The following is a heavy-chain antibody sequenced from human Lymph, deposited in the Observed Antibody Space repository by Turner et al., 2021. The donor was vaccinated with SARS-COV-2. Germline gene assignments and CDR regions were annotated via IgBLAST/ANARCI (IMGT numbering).Heavy chain of an antibody. CDR1: GFTFSSYV. J-gene: IGHJ5*01. Sequence: QVKPVESGGGVVQPGRSLRLSCAASGFTFSSYVMHGVGQAPVKGLEWVAVISYDGSNKYYADSVKDRFTISRDYSKNTLDLQMNSLRAEDTAIYYCARGVPEFDSWGQGTLVTVSS. CDR3: ARGVPEFDS. V-gene: IGHV3-30*04. D-gene: IGHD2-2*01. CDR2: ISYDGSNK.